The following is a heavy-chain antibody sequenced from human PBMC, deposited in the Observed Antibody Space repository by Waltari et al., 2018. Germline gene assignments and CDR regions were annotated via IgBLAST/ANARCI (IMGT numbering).Heavy chain of an antibody. V-gene: IGHV1-18*01. CDR2: ISAYNGNT. D-gene: IGHD3-3*01. J-gene: IGHJ6*03. Sequence: QVQLVQSGAEVKKPGASVKVSCKASGYTCTSYGISWVRQAPGQGLEWMGWISAYNGNTNYAQKLQGRVTMTTDTSTSTAYMELRSLRSDDTAVYYCARGTVYDFWSGYYGPYHMDVWGKGTTVTVSS. CDR3: ARGTVYDFWSGYYGPYHMDV. CDR1: GYTCTSYG.